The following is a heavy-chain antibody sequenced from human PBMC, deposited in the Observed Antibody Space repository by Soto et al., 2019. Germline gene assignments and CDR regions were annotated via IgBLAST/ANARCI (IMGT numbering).Heavy chain of an antibody. Sequence: GASVKVSCKASGGTFSSYAISWVRQAPGQGLEWMGGIIPIFGTANYAQKFQGRVTITADESTXTGXMELSSLRSEDTAVYYCARVPHRVTMVPRGAFDTWGQGTMVTVPS. CDR1: GGTFSSYA. CDR2: IIPIFGTA. CDR3: ARVPHRVTMVPRGAFDT. D-gene: IGHD3-10*01. V-gene: IGHV1-69*13. J-gene: IGHJ3*02.